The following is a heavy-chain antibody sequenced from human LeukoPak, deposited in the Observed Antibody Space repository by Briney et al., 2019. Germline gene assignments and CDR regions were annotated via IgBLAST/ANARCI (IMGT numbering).Heavy chain of an antibody. CDR1: GFTVSTNY. D-gene: IGHD3-3*02. J-gene: IGHJ2*01. CDR3: ARVGDHFHWYLDL. Sequence: GGSLRLSCAASGFTVSTNYMNWVRQAPGKGLEWVSILYSGSSTYYADSVKGRFTISRDDSKNTLYLQMNSLRAEDTVVYYCARVGDHFHWYLDLWGRGTHVTVSS. CDR2: LYSGSST. V-gene: IGHV3-53*01.